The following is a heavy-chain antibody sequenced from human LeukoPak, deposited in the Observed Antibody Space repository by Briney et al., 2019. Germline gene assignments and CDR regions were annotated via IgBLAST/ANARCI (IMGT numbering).Heavy chain of an antibody. Sequence: GASVKVSCKASGYTFTSYDINWVRQATGQGLEWMGWMNPNSGNTGYAQKFQGRVTITRNTSISTAYMELSSLRSEDTAVYYCARVSSIAARPSFGYWAKGTLVTVSS. V-gene: IGHV1-8*03. J-gene: IGHJ4*02. CDR1: GYTFTSYD. CDR3: ARVSSIAARPSFGY. CDR2: MNPNSGNT. D-gene: IGHD6-6*01.